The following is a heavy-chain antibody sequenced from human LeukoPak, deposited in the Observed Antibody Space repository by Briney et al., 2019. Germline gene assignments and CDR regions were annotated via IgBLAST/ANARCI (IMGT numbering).Heavy chain of an antibody. Sequence: ASVKVSCKASGYTFTSYGISWVRQAPGQGLEWMGWISAYNGNTNYAQKFQGRVTMTTDTSTSTAYMELRSLRSDDTAVYYCARRTYDSTLKLGGYFQHWGQGTLVTVSS. CDR1: GYTFTSYG. CDR3: ARRTYDSTLKLGGYFQH. J-gene: IGHJ1*01. D-gene: IGHD3-22*01. V-gene: IGHV1-18*01. CDR2: ISAYNGNT.